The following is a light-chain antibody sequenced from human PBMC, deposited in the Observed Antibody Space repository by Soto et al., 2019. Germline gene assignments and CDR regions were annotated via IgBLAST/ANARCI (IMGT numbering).Light chain of an antibody. Sequence: QSVLTQPPSVSEAPRQRITISCSGSSSNVGNNAENWYQQLPGKAPKLLIYYDDLLRSGVSDRFSAATSGTSASLAISGLLYDDEDDYYCSAWDATRRRFVFGRGTKLTVL. V-gene: IGLV1-36*01. CDR1: SSNVGNNA. CDR2: YDD. J-gene: IGLJ2*01. CDR3: SAWDATRRRFV.